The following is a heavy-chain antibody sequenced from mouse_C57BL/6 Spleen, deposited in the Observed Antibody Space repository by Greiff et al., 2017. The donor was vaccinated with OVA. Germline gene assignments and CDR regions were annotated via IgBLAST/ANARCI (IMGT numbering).Heavy chain of an antibody. D-gene: IGHD4-1*01. CDR2: IHPNSGST. Sequence: QVQLQQPGAELVKPGASVKLSCKASGYTFTSYWMHWVKQRPGQGLEWIGMIHPNSGSTNYNEKFKSEATLTVDKSSSTAYMQLSSLTSEDSAVYYCAITGTSAWFAYWGQGTLVTVSA. V-gene: IGHV1-64*01. J-gene: IGHJ3*01. CDR1: GYTFTSYW. CDR3: AITGTSAWFAY.